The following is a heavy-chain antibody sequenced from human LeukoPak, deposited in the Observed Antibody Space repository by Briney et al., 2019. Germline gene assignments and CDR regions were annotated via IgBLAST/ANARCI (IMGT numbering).Heavy chain of an antibody. CDR3: AGYGGNPYWFDP. Sequence: PSETLSLTCTVSGGSISSSSYYWGWIRQPPGKGLEWIGSIYYSGSTYYNPSLKSRVTISVDTSENQFSLRLSSVTAADTAVYYCAGYGGNPYWFDPWGQGTLVTVSS. V-gene: IGHV4-39*01. CDR2: IYYSGST. CDR1: GGSISSSSYY. D-gene: IGHD4-23*01. J-gene: IGHJ5*02.